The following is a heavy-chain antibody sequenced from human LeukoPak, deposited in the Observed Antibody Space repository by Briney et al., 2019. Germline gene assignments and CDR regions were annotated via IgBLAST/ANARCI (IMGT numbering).Heavy chain of an antibody. J-gene: IGHJ3*02. D-gene: IGHD3-16*02. V-gene: IGHV3-66*01. CDR1: GFIVSNNY. CDR3: ARSGYVWGSYRYTRDAFDI. Sequence: GGSLRLSCVTSGFIVSNNYMSWVRQAPGKGLEWVAVISSAGGTYYADSVKARFTISRDISKNTLFLLMNSLTVEDTAIYYCARSGYVWGSYRYTRDAFDIWGQGTMVIVSS. CDR2: ISSAGGT.